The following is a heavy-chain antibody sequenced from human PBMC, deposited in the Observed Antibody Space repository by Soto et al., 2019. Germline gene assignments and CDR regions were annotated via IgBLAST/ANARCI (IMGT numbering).Heavy chain of an antibody. V-gene: IGHV3-21*06. CDR2: ISGTSSHI. J-gene: IGHJ6*03. Sequence: EVQLVESGGGLVKPGGSLTLSCATSGFIFSNYKMNWVRQAPGKGLEWVSSISGTSSHIYYADSVKGRFTISRDNAENSLYLQMNSLRAEDTAVYYCAREPLFAEYYYYLDVWGKGTTVIVSS. D-gene: IGHD2-21*01. CDR1: GFIFSNYK. CDR3: AREPLFAEYYYYLDV.